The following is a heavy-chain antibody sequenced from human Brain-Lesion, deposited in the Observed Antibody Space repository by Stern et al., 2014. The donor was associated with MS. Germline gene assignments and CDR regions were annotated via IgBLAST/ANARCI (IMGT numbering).Heavy chain of an antibody. CDR2: VNNDGRRT. J-gene: IGHJ5*01. CDR1: GFTFSNYW. Sequence: EVQLVESGGGLVQPGGSLRLSCAASGFTFSNYWIHWVRQAPGKGLVWVSGVNNDGRRTSYADSVKGRFTMSRDNAKNTLYLQMNSLRVEDTAIYYCARGERWFDSWGQGTLVTVSS. CDR3: ARGERWFDS. V-gene: IGHV3-74*01.